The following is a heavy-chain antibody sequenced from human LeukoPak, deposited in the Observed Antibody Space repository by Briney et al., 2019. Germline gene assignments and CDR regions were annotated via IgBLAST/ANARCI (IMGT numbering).Heavy chain of an antibody. CDR1: GFTFSSYS. CDR2: ISSSSTTI. J-gene: IGHJ6*03. D-gene: IGHD3-10*01. CDR3: AKAGRGGAITMVRGVKGDYYYMDV. V-gene: IGHV3-48*02. Sequence: GGSLRLSCAASGFTFSSYSMNWVRQAPGKGLEWVSYISSSSTTIYYADSVKGRFTISRDNAKNSLYLQINSLRDEDTAIYYCAKAGRGGAITMVRGVKGDYYYMDVWGKGTTVTISS.